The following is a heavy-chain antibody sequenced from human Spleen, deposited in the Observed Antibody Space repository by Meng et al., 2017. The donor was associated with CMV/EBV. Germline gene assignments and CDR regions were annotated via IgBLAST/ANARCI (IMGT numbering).Heavy chain of an antibody. CDR1: GFTFSTYA. CDR3: SREYFDY. J-gene: IGHJ4*02. CDR2: IYSGASAT. V-gene: IGHV3-23*03. Sequence: GGSLRLSCAASGFTFSTYAMTRVRQAPGKGLEWVSVIYSGASATQYADSVKGRFSISRDNSKATLYLQMNSLRAEDTAVYYCSREYFDYWGQGTLVTVSS.